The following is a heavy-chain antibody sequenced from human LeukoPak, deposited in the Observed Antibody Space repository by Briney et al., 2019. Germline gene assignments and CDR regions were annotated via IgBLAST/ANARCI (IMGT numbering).Heavy chain of an antibody. CDR2: INPNSGGT. Sequence: ASVKVSCKASGYTFTGYYMHWVRQAPGQGVEWMGRINPNSGGTNYARKCQGRVTMTRDTSISTAYMERSRLRSDDTAVYYCARDRELWFGELLSSIIDYWGQGTLVTVSS. D-gene: IGHD3-10*01. CDR1: GYTFTGYY. J-gene: IGHJ4*02. V-gene: IGHV1-2*06. CDR3: ARDRELWFGELLSSIIDY.